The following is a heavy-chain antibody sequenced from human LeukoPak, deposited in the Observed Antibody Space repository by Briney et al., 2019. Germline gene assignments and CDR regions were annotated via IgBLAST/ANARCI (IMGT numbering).Heavy chain of an antibody. D-gene: IGHD3-22*01. J-gene: IGHJ4*02. V-gene: IGHV4-34*01. CDR1: GGSFSGYY. Sequence: PSETLSLTCAVYGGSFSGYYWSWIRQPPGKGLEWIGEINLSGSTKYNPALKSRVTISVDTSKNQFSLKLSSVTAAYTAVYYCARAYDSSGYCFDAWGQATLVTVSS. CDR3: ARAYDSSGYCFDA. CDR2: INLSGST.